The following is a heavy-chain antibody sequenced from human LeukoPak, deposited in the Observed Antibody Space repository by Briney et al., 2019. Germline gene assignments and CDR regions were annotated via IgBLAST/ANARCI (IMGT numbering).Heavy chain of an antibody. CDR1: GGSFSGYY. D-gene: IGHD2-15*01. V-gene: IGHV4-34*01. CDR3: ARGGYSYFDY. J-gene: IGHJ4*02. CDR2: INHSGST. Sequence: SETLSVTCAVYGGSFSGYYWSWIRQPPGKGLEWIGEINHSGSTNYNPSLKSRVTISVDTSKNQFSLKLSSVTAADTAVYYCARGGYSYFDYWGQGTLVTVSS.